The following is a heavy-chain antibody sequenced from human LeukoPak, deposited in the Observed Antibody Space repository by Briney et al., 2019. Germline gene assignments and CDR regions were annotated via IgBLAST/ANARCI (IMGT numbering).Heavy chain of an antibody. Sequence: GRSLRLSCAASGFTFSSYEMNWVRQAPGKGLEWVSYISSSGSTIYYADSVKGRFTISRDNAKNSLYPQMNSLRAEDTAVYYCARLGAYGDYEFDYWGQGTLVTVSS. V-gene: IGHV3-48*03. CDR3: ARLGAYGDYEFDY. CDR1: GFTFSSYE. J-gene: IGHJ4*02. D-gene: IGHD4-17*01. CDR2: ISSSGSTI.